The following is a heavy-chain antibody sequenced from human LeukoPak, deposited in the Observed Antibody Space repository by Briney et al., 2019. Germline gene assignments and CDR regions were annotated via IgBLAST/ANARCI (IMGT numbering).Heavy chain of an antibody. Sequence: GGSLRLSCAMSGFTFTNYAMTWVRQAPGKGLEWVSAISGSGGSTYYADSVKGRFTISRDNSKNTLYLQMNSLRAEDTAVYYCARRIAVAGLDFDYWGQGTLVTVSS. D-gene: IGHD6-19*01. CDR3: ARRIAVAGLDFDY. CDR1: GFTFTNYA. CDR2: ISGSGGST. V-gene: IGHV3-23*01. J-gene: IGHJ4*02.